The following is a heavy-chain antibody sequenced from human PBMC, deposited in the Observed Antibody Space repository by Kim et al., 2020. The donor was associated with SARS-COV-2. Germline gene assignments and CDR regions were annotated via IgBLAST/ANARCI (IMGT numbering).Heavy chain of an antibody. V-gene: IGHV3-53*01. J-gene: IGHJ4*02. CDR1: GFTVSSNY. CDR3: ASAGGGYYGSGRFLPYYFDY. Sequence: GGSLRLSCAASGFTVSSNYMSWVRQAPGKGLEWVSVIYSGGSTYYADSVKGRFTISRDNSKNTLYLQMNSLRAEDTAVYYCASAGGGYYGSGRFLPYYFDYWGQGPLVTVSS. CDR2: IYSGGST. D-gene: IGHD3-10*01.